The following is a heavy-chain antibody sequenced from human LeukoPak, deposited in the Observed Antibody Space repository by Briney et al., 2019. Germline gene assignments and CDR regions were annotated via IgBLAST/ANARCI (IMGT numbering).Heavy chain of an antibody. J-gene: IGHJ4*02. CDR3: AKALIAAAPYYFDY. D-gene: IGHD6-13*01. CDR2: LPPDELDI. Sequence: PGGSLRLSCAASGFTFTNYWMHWVRQAPGMGLVWVSRLPPDELDIIYADSVKGRFTISRDNSKNTLYLQMNSLRAEDTAVYFCAKALIAAAPYYFDYWGQGTLVTVSS. V-gene: IGHV3-74*01. CDR1: GFTFTNYW.